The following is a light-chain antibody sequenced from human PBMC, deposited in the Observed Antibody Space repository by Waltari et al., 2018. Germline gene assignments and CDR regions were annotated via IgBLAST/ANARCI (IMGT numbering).Light chain of an antibody. CDR2: WAS. CDR1: QSILYNSNNKNY. Sequence: DIVMTQSPDSLAVYLGERATINCKSSQSILYNSNNKNYLAWYQQKPGQPPKLIYWASSRESEFPHRFSGSVSGTDFSLTITCLQAEDVAVYYCQQYFSSPFTFGLGTKVDI. V-gene: IGKV4-1*01. CDR3: QQYFSSPFT. J-gene: IGKJ3*01.